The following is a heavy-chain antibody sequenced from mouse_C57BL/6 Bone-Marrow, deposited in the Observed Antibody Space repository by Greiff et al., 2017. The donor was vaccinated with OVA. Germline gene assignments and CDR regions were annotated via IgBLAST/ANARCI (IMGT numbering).Heavy chain of an antibody. CDR2: INPNNGGT. CDR1: GYTFTDYN. V-gene: IGHV1-18*01. D-gene: IGHD2-14*01. J-gene: IGHJ1*03. CDR3: ARWGVPTWYFDV. Sequence: VQLLQSGPELVKPGASVKIPCKASGYTFTDYNMDWVKQSHGKSLEWIGDINPNNGGTIYNQKFKGKATLTVDKSSSTAYMELRSLTSEDTAVYYCARWGVPTWYFDVWGTGTTVTVSS.